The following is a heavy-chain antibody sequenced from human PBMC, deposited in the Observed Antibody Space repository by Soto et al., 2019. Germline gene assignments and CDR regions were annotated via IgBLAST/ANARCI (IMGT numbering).Heavy chain of an antibody. CDR1: GFTFSTYW. CDR3: ARNRYSDY. J-gene: IGHJ4*02. D-gene: IGHD3-16*02. CDR2: IKQDGSEK. V-gene: IGHV3-7*01. Sequence: EVQLVESGGDLVQPGGSLRLSCAASGFTFSTYWMTWFRQAPGKGLEWVANIKQDGSEKYYADSVKGRFTISRDNAKNSMYLQMNSLRAEDTALYYCARNRYSDYWGQGTLVTVSS.